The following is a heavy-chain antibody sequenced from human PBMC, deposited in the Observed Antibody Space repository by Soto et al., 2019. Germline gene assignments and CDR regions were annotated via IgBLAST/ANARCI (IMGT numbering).Heavy chain of an antibody. D-gene: IGHD6-13*01. CDR2: IFYSGTT. Sequence: PSETLSLTCTVSGGSFSGYYWSWVRQPPGKGLEWIGSIFYSGTTNYNPSLKSRVTISVDMSKNQFSLRLSSVTAADTAVYYCARRSPSSSSLAYYFDYWGQGTLVTVSS. CDR1: GGSFSGYY. V-gene: IGHV4-59*01. CDR3: ARRSPSSSSLAYYFDY. J-gene: IGHJ4*02.